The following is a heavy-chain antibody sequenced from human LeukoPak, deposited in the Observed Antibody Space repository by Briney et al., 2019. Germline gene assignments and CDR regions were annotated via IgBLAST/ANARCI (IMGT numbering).Heavy chain of an antibody. CDR2: IRSKANSYAT. CDR3: TRLRDCSGGSCSHGNWFDP. CDR1: EFTFSGSA. Sequence: GGSLKLSCAASEFTFSGSAMHWVRQASGKGLEWVGRIRSKANSYATAYAASVKGRFTISRDDSKNTAYLQMNSLKTEDTAVYYCTRLRDCSGGSCSHGNWFDPWGQGTLVTVSS. V-gene: IGHV3-73*01. J-gene: IGHJ5*02. D-gene: IGHD2-15*01.